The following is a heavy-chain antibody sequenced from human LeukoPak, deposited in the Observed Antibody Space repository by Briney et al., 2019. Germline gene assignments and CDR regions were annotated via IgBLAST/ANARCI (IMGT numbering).Heavy chain of an antibody. J-gene: IGHJ4*02. CDR2: MSGSGGST. CDR1: GFTFSSYA. CDR3: AKPYYDFWSGYYDSGHFDY. Sequence: GGSLRLSCAASGFTFSSYAMSWVRQAPGKGLEWVSAMSGSGGSTYYADSVKGRFTISRDNSKNTLYLQMNSLRAEDTAVYYCAKPYYDFWSGYYDSGHFDYWGQGTLVTVSS. D-gene: IGHD3-3*01. V-gene: IGHV3-23*01.